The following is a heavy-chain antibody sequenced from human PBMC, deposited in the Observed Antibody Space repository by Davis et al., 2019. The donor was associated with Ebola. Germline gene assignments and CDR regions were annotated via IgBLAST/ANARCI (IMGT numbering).Heavy chain of an antibody. J-gene: IGHJ4*02. Sequence: SETLSLTCAVYGGSFSGYYWSWIRQPPGKGLEWIGYIYYSGSTNYNPSLKSRVTISVDTSKNQFSLKLSSVTAADTAVYYCARGSGYSGYDYGLYDYWGQGTLVTVSS. CDR3: ARGSGYSGYDYGLYDY. D-gene: IGHD5-12*01. CDR2: IYYSGST. CDR1: GGSFSGYY. V-gene: IGHV4-59*01.